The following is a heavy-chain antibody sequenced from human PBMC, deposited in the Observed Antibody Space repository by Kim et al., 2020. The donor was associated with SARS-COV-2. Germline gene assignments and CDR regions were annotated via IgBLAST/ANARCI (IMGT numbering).Heavy chain of an antibody. CDR1: GYTFTSYD. CDR2: MNPNSGNT. D-gene: IGHD3-3*01. CDR3: ARGRLITIFGVVMPFDI. V-gene: IGHV1-8*01. Sequence: ASVKVSCKASGYTFTSYDINWVRQATGQGLEWMGWMNPNSGNTGYAQKFQGRVTMTRNTSISTAYMELSSLRSEDTAVYYCARGRLITIFGVVMPFDIWGQGTMVTVSS. J-gene: IGHJ3*02.